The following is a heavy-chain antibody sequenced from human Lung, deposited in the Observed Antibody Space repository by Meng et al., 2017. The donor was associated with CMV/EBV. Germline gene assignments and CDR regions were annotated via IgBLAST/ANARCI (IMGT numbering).Heavy chain of an antibody. D-gene: IGHD3-22*01. CDR1: GFTFSSYA. Sequence: GGSLRLSCAASGFTFSSYAMHWVRQAPGKGLEWVAVISYDGSNKYYADSVKGRFTISRDNSKNTLYLQMNSLRAEDTAVYYCARESSGYYIYWGQGSLVTVSS. J-gene: IGHJ4*02. V-gene: IGHV3-30-3*01. CDR2: ISYDGSNK. CDR3: ARESSGYYIY.